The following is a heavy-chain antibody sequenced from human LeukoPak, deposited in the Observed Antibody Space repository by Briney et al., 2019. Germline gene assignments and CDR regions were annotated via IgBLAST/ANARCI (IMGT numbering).Heavy chain of an antibody. CDR1: GGSISSGGYY. D-gene: IGHD3-22*01. V-gene: IGHV4-31*03. CDR2: IYYSGST. CDR3: ARETLSSGYDSSGYYYDY. J-gene: IGHJ4*02. Sequence: SQTLSLTCTVSGGSISSGGYYWSWIRQHPGKGLEWIGYIYYSGSTYYNPSLKSRVTISVDTSKNQFSLKLSSVAAADTAVYYCARETLSSGYDSSGYYYDYWGQGTLVTVSS.